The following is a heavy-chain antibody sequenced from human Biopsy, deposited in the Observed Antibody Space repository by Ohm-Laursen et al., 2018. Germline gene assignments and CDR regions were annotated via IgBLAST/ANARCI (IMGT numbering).Heavy chain of an antibody. CDR2: IYTIGDT. D-gene: IGHD3-3*01. V-gene: IGHV4-4*07. Sequence: SETLSLTCTVSGASTTGYFWTWVRQPAGKGLEWIGHIYTIGDTTYNPSLESRVTMSLDTSKNQFSLKMTSLTAADTAVYFCAREDEGLLRALDLWGQGTMVTVSS. CDR1: GASTTGYF. CDR3: AREDEGLLRALDL. J-gene: IGHJ3*01.